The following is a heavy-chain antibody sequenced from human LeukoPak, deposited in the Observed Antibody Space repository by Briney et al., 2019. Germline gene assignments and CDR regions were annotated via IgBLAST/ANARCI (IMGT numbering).Heavy chain of an antibody. CDR2: ISSSSSYI. Sequence: GGPLRLPCGASGFTFSSYRMNWVPEAPGEGLEWVSSISSSSSYIYYADSVKGRFTISRDNAKNSLYLQMNSLRAEDTAVYYCASAADYYDSSGYLRVYYFDYWGQGTLVTVSS. J-gene: IGHJ4*02. D-gene: IGHD3-22*01. CDR1: GFTFSSYR. CDR3: ASAADYYDSSGYLRVYYFDY. V-gene: IGHV3-21*01.